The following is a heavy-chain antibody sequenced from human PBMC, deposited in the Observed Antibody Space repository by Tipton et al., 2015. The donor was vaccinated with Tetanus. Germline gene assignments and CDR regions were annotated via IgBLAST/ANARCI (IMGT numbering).Heavy chain of an antibody. CDR1: GGSISSGGYY. Sequence: GLVKPSQTLSLTCTVSGGSISSGGYYWSWIRRHPGKGLEWVGYIYSSGSSYYNPALKGRGSITIGTSRNQFSLHLSSVTAADTGLYFCARDSGGYSGYDSWGRGTLVTVSS. CDR2: IYSSGSS. CDR3: ARDSGGYSGYDS. V-gene: IGHV4-31*03. D-gene: IGHD5-12*01. J-gene: IGHJ4*02.